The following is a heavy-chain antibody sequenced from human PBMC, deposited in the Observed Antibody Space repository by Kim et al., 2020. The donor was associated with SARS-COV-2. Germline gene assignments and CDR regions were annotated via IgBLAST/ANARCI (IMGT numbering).Heavy chain of an antibody. Sequence: SETLSLTCTVSGGSISSSSYYWGWIRQPPGKGLEWIGSIYYSGSTYYNPSLKCRVTISVDTSKNQFSLKLSSVTAADTAVYYCARGRDFWSGYVMDVWGQGTTVTVSS. J-gene: IGHJ6*02. D-gene: IGHD3-3*01. CDR2: IYYSGST. CDR3: ARGRDFWSGYVMDV. CDR1: GGSISSSSYY. V-gene: IGHV4-39*01.